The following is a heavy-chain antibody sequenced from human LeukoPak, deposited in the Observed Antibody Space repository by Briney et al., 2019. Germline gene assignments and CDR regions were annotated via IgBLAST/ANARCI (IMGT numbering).Heavy chain of an antibody. CDR2: IYYSEST. CDR1: GGSISSGGYY. V-gene: IGHV4-31*03. J-gene: IGHJ4*02. CDR3: ARGSYCTNGVCSEQYYFDY. D-gene: IGHD2-8*01. Sequence: SETLSLTCTVSGGSISSGGYYWSWIRQHPGKGLEWIGYIYYSESTYYNPSLKSRVTISVDTSKNQFSLKLSSVTAADTAVYYCARGSYCTNGVCSEQYYFDYWGQGTLVTVSS.